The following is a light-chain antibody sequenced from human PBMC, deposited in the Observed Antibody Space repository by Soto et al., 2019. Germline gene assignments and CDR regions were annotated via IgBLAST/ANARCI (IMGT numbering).Light chain of an antibody. J-gene: IGKJ4*01. CDR1: ESVSNW. CDR3: QQYGSFLT. Sequence: DIQMTQSPSSLSASVGDRITITCRANESVSNWLAWYQQKPGKAPKLLIYAASTLQSGVPSRFSGSRSGTVFSLTVSSLQPEDFAVYYCQQYGSFLTFGGGTKVDIK. V-gene: IGKV1D-12*01. CDR2: AAS.